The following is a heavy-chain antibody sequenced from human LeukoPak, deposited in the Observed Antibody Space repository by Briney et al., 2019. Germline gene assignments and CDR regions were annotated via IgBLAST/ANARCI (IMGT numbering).Heavy chain of an antibody. CDR3: SRISSGYYYLDY. V-gene: IGHV1-69*04. J-gene: IGHJ4*02. Sequence: SVKVSCKACGGTFSSYAISWVRQAPGQGLEWMGRIIPILGIANYAQKFQGRVTITADKSTSTAYMELSSLRSEDTAVYYCSRISSGYYYLDYWGQGTLVTVSS. CDR1: GGTFSSYA. CDR2: IIPILGIA. D-gene: IGHD3-22*01.